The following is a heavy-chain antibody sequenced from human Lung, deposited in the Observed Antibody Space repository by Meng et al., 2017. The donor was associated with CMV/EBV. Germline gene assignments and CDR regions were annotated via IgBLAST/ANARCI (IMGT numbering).Heavy chain of an antibody. CDR1: GNSISRGEYF. J-gene: IGHJ4*02. CDR2: MDYRGST. V-gene: IGHV4-30-4*01. D-gene: IGHD2-2*01. CDR3: ARGELLWDY. Sequence: QAQLQESGPGRVKPSQTLSLTCTVSGNSISRGEYFWSWIRKPPGKGLEWIGYMDYRGSTFYNPSLKSRVTISVDTSKNQFSLKLSSVTAAETAVYFCARGELLWDYWGQGTLVTVSS.